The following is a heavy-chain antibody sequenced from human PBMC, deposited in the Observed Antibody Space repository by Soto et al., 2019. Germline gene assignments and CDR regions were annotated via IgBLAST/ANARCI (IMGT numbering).Heavy chain of an antibody. D-gene: IGHD7-27*01. Sequence: EVQLVESGGGLVQPGGSLRLSCAASGFTFSSYEMNWVRQAPGKGLEWVSYISSGGTTIYYADSVKGRFTISRDTAKNSLYLQMNSLRADDTAVFYCARDLRWGPGMDVWGQGTTVTVSS. CDR1: GFTFSSYE. J-gene: IGHJ6*02. CDR2: ISSGGTTI. CDR3: ARDLRWGPGMDV. V-gene: IGHV3-48*03.